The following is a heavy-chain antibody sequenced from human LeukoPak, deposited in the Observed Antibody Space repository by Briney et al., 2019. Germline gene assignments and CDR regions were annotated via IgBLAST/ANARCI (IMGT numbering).Heavy chain of an antibody. D-gene: IGHD2-2*01. Sequence: ASVKVSCKASGYTFTGYYMHWVRQAPGQGLEWMGWINPNSGGTNYAQKFQGRVTMTRDTSISTAYMELSRLRSDDTAVYYCARMCCCSTSKEIDYWGQGTLVTVSS. J-gene: IGHJ4*02. CDR3: ARMCCCSTSKEIDY. CDR2: INPNSGGT. V-gene: IGHV1-2*02. CDR1: GYTFTGYY.